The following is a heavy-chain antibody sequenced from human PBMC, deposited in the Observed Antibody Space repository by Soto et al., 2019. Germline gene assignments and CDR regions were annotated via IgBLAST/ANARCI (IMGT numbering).Heavy chain of an antibody. V-gene: IGHV3-30-3*01. CDR2: ISYDGSNK. D-gene: IGHD7-27*01. CDR3: AREALGAFDY. Sequence: VQLLESGGDLIQPGGSLRLSCVASGITFSSYAMHWVRQAPGKGLEWVAVISYDGSNKYYADSVKGRFTISRDNSKNTLYLQMNSLRAEDTAVYYCAREALGAFDYWGQGTLVTVSS. CDR1: GITFSSYA. J-gene: IGHJ4*02.